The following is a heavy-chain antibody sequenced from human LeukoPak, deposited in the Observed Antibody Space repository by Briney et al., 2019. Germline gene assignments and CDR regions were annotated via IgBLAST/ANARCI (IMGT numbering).Heavy chain of an antibody. V-gene: IGHV3-7*01. D-gene: IGHD1-26*01. J-gene: IGHJ6*03. CDR1: GFTFSGAW. Sequence: GGSLRLSCTTSGFTFSGAWMTWVRKAPGKGLEWVANIREDGTEKNYVDSVKGRFTISRDNAKNSLYLQMNSLGPEDTAVYYCARDPYSGNYGNYYYYYMDVWGEGTTVTISS. CDR2: IREDGTEK. CDR3: ARDPYSGNYGNYYYYYMDV.